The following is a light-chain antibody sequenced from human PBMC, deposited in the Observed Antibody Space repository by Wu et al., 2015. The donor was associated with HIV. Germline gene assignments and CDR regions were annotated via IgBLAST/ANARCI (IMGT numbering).Light chain of an antibody. CDR2: EAS. Sequence: EIVLTQSPATLSLSPGERATLSCRASQSISTYLAWFQQRPGQTPRLLIYEASNRASGIPARFSGSGSGTDFTLTISNLEPEDFATYYCQQSDSDPSTFGQGTKLEIK. J-gene: IGKJ2*02. CDR1: QSISTY. CDR3: QQSDSDPST. V-gene: IGKV3-11*01.